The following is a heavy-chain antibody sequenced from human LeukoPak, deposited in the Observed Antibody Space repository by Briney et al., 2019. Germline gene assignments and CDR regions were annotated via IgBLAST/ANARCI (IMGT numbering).Heavy chain of an antibody. Sequence: SGTLSLTCTVSGGSISSYYWSWIRQPAGKGLEWIGRIYTSGSTNYNPSLKSRVTMSVDTSKNQFSLKLSSVTAADTAVYYCARGGGYCSGGSCYFMKRYYYYGMDVWGQGTTVTVSS. J-gene: IGHJ6*02. D-gene: IGHD2-15*01. V-gene: IGHV4-4*07. CDR3: ARGGGYCSGGSCYFMKRYYYYGMDV. CDR1: GGSISSYY. CDR2: IYTSGST.